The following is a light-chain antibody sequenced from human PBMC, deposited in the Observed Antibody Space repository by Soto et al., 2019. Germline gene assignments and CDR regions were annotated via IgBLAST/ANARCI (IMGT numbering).Light chain of an antibody. CDR1: QSVSSN. V-gene: IGKV3-15*01. J-gene: IGKJ1*01. Sequence: EIVMTQSPATLSLSPGERATLSCRASQSVSSNLAWYQQKPGQSPRLLIYATSTRATGIPARFSGSGSGTEFTLTHSSLQSEDFAVYYCHQYNFWPTFGQGTKVEIK. CDR2: ATS. CDR3: HQYNFWPT.